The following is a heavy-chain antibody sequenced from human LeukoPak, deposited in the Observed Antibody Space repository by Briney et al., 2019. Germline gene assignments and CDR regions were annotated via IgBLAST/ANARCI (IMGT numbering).Heavy chain of an antibody. J-gene: IGHJ1*01. Sequence: ASVKVSCKASGYTFTSYAMHWVRQAPGQRLEWMGWINAGNGNTKYPQKFQGRVTITRDTSASTAYMELSSLRSEDTAVYYSARPVYYGSVSPFPPWGQGTLVTVSS. D-gene: IGHD3-10*01. CDR2: INAGNGNT. V-gene: IGHV1-3*01. CDR3: ARPVYYGSVSPFPP. CDR1: GYTFTSYA.